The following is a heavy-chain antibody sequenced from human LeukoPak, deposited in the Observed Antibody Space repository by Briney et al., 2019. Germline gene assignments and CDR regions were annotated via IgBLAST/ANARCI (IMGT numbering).Heavy chain of an antibody. CDR1: GFTFSSYE. CDR2: ISSSGNTI. D-gene: IGHD2-2*01. J-gene: IGHJ4*02. V-gene: IGHV3-48*03. CDR3: ASECSSTSCYGY. Sequence: PGGSLRLSCAASGFTFSSYEMNWVRQAPGKGLEWVSYISSSGNTIYYADSVKGRFTISRDNAKNSLYLQMNSPRAEDTAVYYCASECSSTSCYGYWGQGTLVTVSS.